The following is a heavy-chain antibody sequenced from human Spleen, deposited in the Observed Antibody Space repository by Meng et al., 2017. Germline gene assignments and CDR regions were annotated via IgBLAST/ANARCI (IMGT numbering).Heavy chain of an antibody. CDR3: ARDQKTSRDVLRFLEWYYYYYGMDV. D-gene: IGHD3-3*01. CDR2: ISYDGSNK. J-gene: IGHJ6*02. CDR1: GGTFSSYA. Sequence: SCKASGGTFSSYAMHWVRQAPGKGLEWVAVISYDGSNKYYADSVKGRFTISRDNSKNTLYLQMNSLRAEDTAVYYRARDQKTSRDVLRFLEWYYYYYGMDVWGQGTTVTVSS. V-gene: IGHV3-30*01.